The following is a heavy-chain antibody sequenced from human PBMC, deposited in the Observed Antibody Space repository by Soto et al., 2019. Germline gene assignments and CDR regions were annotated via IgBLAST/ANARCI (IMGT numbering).Heavy chain of an antibody. CDR2: IFYSGST. CDR1: GGSVSSDSYS. CDR3: ARVQYSSSWDFDY. J-gene: IGHJ4*02. D-gene: IGHD6-13*01. Sequence: ASETLSLTCTVSGGSVSSDSYSWSWIRQPPGKGLEWIGYIFYSGSTHYNPSLQSRVTISIDTSKNQFSLKLTSVAAADSAVYYCARVQYSSSWDFDYWGQGTLVTVSS. V-gene: IGHV4-61*01.